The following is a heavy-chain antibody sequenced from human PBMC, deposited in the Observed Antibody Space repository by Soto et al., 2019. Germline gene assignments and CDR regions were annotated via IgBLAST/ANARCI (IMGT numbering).Heavy chain of an antibody. V-gene: IGHV3-21*01. D-gene: IGHD3-10*01. Sequence: GGSLRLSCAASGFTFSSYSMNWVRQAPGKGLEWVSSISSSSSYIYYADSVKGRFTISRDNAKNSLYLQMNSLRAEDTAVYYCAREGGTMVRGVINIGGFDYWGQGTLVTVSS. CDR1: GFTFSSYS. CDR3: AREGGTMVRGVINIGGFDY. CDR2: ISSSSSYI. J-gene: IGHJ4*02.